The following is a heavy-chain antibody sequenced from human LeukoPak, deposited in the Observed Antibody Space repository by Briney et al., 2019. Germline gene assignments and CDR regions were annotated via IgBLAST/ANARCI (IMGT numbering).Heavy chain of an antibody. Sequence: GGSLRLSCAASGFTFSSYAMGWVRQAPGEGLEWVSTVNESGGRTYYADSVKGRFTMSRDNSRNTLNLQMNSLRAEDAAIYYCVKEGRPNSGSGFFDYWGQGTRVTVSS. CDR3: VKEGRPNSGSGFFDY. CDR2: VNESGGRT. V-gene: IGHV3-23*01. CDR1: GFTFSSYA. D-gene: IGHD3-10*01. J-gene: IGHJ4*02.